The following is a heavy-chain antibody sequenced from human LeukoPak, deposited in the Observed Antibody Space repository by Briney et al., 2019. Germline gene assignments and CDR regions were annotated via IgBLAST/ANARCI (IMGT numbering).Heavy chain of an antibody. J-gene: IGHJ4*02. CDR3: AKGRPGSGWFFIFDY. CDR2: IYYSGST. V-gene: IGHV4-31*03. Sequence: SETLSLTRTVSGGSTSSGGYYWSWIRQHPGKGLEWIGYIYYSGSTYYNPSLKSRVTISADTSKNQFSLKLSSVTAADTAVYYCAKGRPGSGWFFIFDYWGQGTLVTVSS. CDR1: GGSTSSGGYY. D-gene: IGHD6-19*01.